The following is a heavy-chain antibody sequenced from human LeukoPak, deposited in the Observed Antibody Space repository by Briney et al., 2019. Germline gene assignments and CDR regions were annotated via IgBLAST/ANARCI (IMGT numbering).Heavy chain of an antibody. CDR1: RFTFSSYW. J-gene: IGHJ4*02. V-gene: IGHV3-7*01. D-gene: IGHD6-19*01. CDR3: TILAMAGGFEVD. Sequence: GGSLRLSCAASRFTFSSYWMTWVRQAPGKGLEWVANIKQDGSEKYYVDSVKGRFTISRDNAKNSLYLQMNSLRAEDTAVYYCTILAMAGGFEVDWGQGTLVTVSS. CDR2: IKQDGSEK.